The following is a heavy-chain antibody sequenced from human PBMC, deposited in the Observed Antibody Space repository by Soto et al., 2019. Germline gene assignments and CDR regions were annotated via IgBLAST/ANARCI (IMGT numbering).Heavy chain of an antibody. Sequence: GGSLRLSCAASGFTFSSYSMNWVRQAPGKGLEWVSSISSSSSYIYYADSVKGRFTISRDNAKNSLYLQMNSLRAEDTAVYYCARDPTWIQLSFDYWGQGTLVTVSS. J-gene: IGHJ4*02. V-gene: IGHV3-21*01. D-gene: IGHD5-18*01. CDR3: ARDPTWIQLSFDY. CDR1: GFTFSSYS. CDR2: ISSSSSYI.